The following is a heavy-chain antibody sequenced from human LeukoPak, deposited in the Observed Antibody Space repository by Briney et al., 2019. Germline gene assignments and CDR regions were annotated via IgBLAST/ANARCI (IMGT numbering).Heavy chain of an antibody. CDR3: ASGYCSGGSCYPGYYFDY. J-gene: IGHJ4*02. D-gene: IGHD2-15*01. CDR2: IIPIFGTA. CDR1: GGTFSSYA. V-gene: IGHV1-69*05. Sequence: ASVKVSCKASGGTFSSYAISWVRQAPGQGLEWMGRIIPIFGTANYAQKFQGRVTITRDESTSTAYMELSSLRSEDTAVYYRASGYCSGGSCYPGYYFDYWGQGTLVTVSS.